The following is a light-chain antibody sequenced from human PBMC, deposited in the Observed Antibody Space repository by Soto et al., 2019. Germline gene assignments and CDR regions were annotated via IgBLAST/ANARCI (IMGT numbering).Light chain of an antibody. CDR2: DAS. Sequence: EIVLTQSPATMSLSPGERATFSCRASQSVSSYLAWFQQKPGQAPRLLIYDASHRATGIAARFSASGSGTEFTLTISSLEPEDFAVYYCQQHSNWPPSITFGQGTRLEIK. V-gene: IGKV3-11*01. J-gene: IGKJ5*01. CDR1: QSVSSY. CDR3: QQHSNWPPSIT.